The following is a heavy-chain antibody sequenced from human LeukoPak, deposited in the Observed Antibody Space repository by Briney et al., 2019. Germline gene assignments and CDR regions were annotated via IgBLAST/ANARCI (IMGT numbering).Heavy chain of an antibody. J-gene: IGHJ3*02. V-gene: IGHV3-23*01. Sequence: PGGSLRLSCAAPGFTFSNYAMGWVRQAPGKGLEWVSSINGRDGRTYYADSVRGRFSTSSDNSKNTLFLQMNSLRAEDTAVYYCARGEAFAFDMWGQGTVVTVSS. CDR3: ARGEAFAFDM. CDR1: GFTFSNYA. CDR2: INGRDGRT.